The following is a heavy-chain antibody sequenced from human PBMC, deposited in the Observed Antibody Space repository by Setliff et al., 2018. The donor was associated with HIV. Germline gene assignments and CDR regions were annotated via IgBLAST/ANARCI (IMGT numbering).Heavy chain of an antibody. Sequence: ASVEVSCKTSGYTFSYNYIHWVRQAPGQGLEWMGRIAPNSGDTKYAQKFEGRVTVTRDTSINTVYMEVSSLRSDDTAVYYCSRDVGVPGRGNALDYWGQGTQVTVSS. CDR2: IAPNSGDT. V-gene: IGHV1-2*06. CDR1: GYTFSYNY. CDR3: SRDVGVPGRGNALDY. D-gene: IGHD1-26*01. J-gene: IGHJ4*02.